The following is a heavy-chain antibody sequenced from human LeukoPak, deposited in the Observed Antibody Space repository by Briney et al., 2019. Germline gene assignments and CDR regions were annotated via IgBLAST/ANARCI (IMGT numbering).Heavy chain of an antibody. CDR2: IYYSGST. Sequence: SETLSLTCTVSGGSISSYYWSWIRQPPGKGLEWIGYIYYSGSTNYNLSLKSRVTISVDTSKNQFSLKLSSVTAADTAVYYCARERCSSTTCYFDYWGQGTLVTVSS. J-gene: IGHJ4*02. D-gene: IGHD2-2*01. CDR3: ARERCSSTTCYFDY. V-gene: IGHV4-59*01. CDR1: GGSISSYY.